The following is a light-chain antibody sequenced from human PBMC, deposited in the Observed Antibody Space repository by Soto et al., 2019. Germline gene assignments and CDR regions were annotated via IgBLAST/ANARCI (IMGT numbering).Light chain of an antibody. CDR3: QQYNDYSWT. J-gene: IGKJ1*01. CDR1: QSLLYSNGYNY. V-gene: IGKV2-28*01. Sequence: DIVMTQSPLSLPVTPGEPASISCRSSQSLLYSNGYNYLDWYLQKPGQSPQLLIYLGSNRASGVPDRFSGSGSGTEFTLTISSLQPDDVATYYCQQYNDYSWTFGQGTKVDIK. CDR2: LGS.